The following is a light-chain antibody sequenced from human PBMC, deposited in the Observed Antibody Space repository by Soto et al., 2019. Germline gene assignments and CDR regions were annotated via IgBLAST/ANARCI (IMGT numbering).Light chain of an antibody. J-gene: IGKJ4*01. V-gene: IGKV1-5*01. CDR1: QTIFDR. Sequence: DIQMTQSPSTLSASIGDRVTITCRASQTIFDRLAWYQQKPGKPPKVLIYDASTLESGVPSRFNGSGSGTEFTLTISSLQPDDFAAYWCQQYLSTSLTFGGGTKMEI. CDR3: QQYLSTSLT. CDR2: DAS.